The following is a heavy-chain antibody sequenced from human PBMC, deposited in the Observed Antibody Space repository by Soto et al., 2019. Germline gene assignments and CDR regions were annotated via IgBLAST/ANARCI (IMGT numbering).Heavy chain of an antibody. CDR2: IYHSGST. CDR1: GGSISSNNW. CDR3: ARESAAAGRTGDP. D-gene: IGHD6-13*01. V-gene: IGHV4-4*02. J-gene: IGHJ5*02. Sequence: PSETLSLTCAVSGGSISSNNWWSWVRQPPGKGLEWIGEIYHSGSTNYNPSLKSRVTISIDKSKNQFSLKLTSVTAADTAVYYCARESAAAGRTGDPWGQGTLVTVSS.